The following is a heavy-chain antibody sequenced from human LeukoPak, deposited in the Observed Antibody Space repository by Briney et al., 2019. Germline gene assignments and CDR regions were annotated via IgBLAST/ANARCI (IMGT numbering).Heavy chain of an antibody. CDR2: IYYSGST. V-gene: IGHV4-39*07. Sequence: WVRQAPGKGLEWIGSIYYSGSTYYNPSLKSRVTISVDTSKNQFSLKLSSVTAADTAVYYCARLLIVGATAGGDDYWGQGTLVTVSS. J-gene: IGHJ4*02. CDR3: ARLLIVGATAGGDDY. D-gene: IGHD1-26*01.